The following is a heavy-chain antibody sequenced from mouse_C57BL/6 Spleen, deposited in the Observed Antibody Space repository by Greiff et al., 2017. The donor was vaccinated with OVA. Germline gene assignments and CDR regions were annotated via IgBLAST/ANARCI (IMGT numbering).Heavy chain of an antibody. CDR2: IYPGDGDT. CDR3: ARSYYGSSYGY. J-gene: IGHJ2*01. D-gene: IGHD1-1*01. V-gene: IGHV1-82*01. Sequence: VQLQQSGPELVKPGASVKISCKASGYAFSSSWMNWVKQRPGKGLEWIGRIYPGDGDTNYNGKFKGKATLTADKSSSTAYMQLSSLTSEDSAVYFCARSYYGSSYGYWGQGTTLTVSS. CDR1: GYAFSSSW.